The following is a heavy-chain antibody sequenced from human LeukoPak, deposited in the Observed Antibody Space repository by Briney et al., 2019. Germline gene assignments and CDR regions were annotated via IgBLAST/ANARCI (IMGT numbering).Heavy chain of an antibody. CDR3: ARALQQLGSVDY. Sequence: SETLSLTCTVSGGSISSSSYYWGWIRQPPGKGLEWIGSIYYSGSAYYNPSLKSRVTISVDTSKNQFSLKLSSVTAADTAVYYCARALQQLGSVDYWGQGTLVTVSS. V-gene: IGHV4-39*07. CDR2: IYYSGSA. D-gene: IGHD6-13*01. CDR1: GGSISSSSYY. J-gene: IGHJ4*02.